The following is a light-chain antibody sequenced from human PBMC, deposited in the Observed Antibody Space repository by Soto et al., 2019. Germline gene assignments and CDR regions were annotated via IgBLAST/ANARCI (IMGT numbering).Light chain of an antibody. CDR2: EVS. V-gene: IGLV2-14*01. CDR3: SSYTSSTAYV. Sequence: QSALTQPASVSGSPGQSITISCTVTSSDVGGYNYVSWYQLHPGKAPKLIIYEVSNRPSGVSNRFSGSKSGNTASLTISGLQAEDEADYYCSSYTSSTAYVFGTGTKVTVL. CDR1: SSDVGGYNY. J-gene: IGLJ1*01.